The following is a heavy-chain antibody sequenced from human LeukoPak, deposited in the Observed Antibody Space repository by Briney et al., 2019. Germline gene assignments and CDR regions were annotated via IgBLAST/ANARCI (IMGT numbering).Heavy chain of an antibody. D-gene: IGHD3-22*01. CDR1: GYTFTSYD. J-gene: IGHJ4*02. Sequence: ASVKVSCKASGYTFTSYDINWVRQATGQGLEWMGWMNPNSGNTGYAQKFQGRVTMTRNTSMSTAYMELSSLRSEDTAVYYCARGRGRYYYDSSGYYALFDYWGQGTLVTVSS. CDR2: MNPNSGNT. CDR3: ARGRGRYYYDSSGYYALFDY. V-gene: IGHV1-8*01.